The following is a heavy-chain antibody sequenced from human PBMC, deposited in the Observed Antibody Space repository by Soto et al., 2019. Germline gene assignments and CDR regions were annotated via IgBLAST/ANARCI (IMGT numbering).Heavy chain of an antibody. D-gene: IGHD3-16*01. V-gene: IGHV4-59*01. CDR2: IYYSGST. Sequence: QVQLQESGPRLVKPSGTLSLTCTVSGGSISSYYWSWIRQPPGKGLEWIGYIYYSGSTNYNPSLKSPVPISVDTSKNQFSLRLTSVTAADTAVYYCARGTWGGDYWGQGTLVTVSS. J-gene: IGHJ4*02. CDR3: ARGTWGGDY. CDR1: GGSISSYY.